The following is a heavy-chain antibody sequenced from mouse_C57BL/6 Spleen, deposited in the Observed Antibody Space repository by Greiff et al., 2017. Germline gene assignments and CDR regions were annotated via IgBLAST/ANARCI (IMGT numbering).Heavy chain of an antibody. Sequence: QVQLKESGAELVKPGASVKLSCKASGYTFTSYWMHWVKQRPGQGLEWIGMIHPNSGSTNYNGKFKSKATLTVDKSSRTAYMQLSSLTSEDSAVYYCAPYGNYYFDYWGQGTTLTVSS. CDR2: IHPNSGST. CDR3: APYGNYYFDY. CDR1: GYTFTSYW. D-gene: IGHD2-1*01. V-gene: IGHV1-64*01. J-gene: IGHJ2*01.